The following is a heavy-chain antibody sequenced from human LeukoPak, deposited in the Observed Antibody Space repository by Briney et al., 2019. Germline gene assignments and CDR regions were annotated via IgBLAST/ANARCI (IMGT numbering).Heavy chain of an antibody. CDR1: GFTFSTYA. Sequence: PGGSLRLSCAASGFTFSTYALHWVRQAPGKGLEWVAVISYDGSNKYYADSVKGRFTISRDSSKNTLYLQMNSLRAEDTAVYYCARDMRGVVPAAILGYFDHWGQGTLVTVSS. J-gene: IGHJ4*02. CDR2: ISYDGSNK. CDR3: ARDMRGVVPAAILGYFDH. D-gene: IGHD2-2*01. V-gene: IGHV3-30-3*01.